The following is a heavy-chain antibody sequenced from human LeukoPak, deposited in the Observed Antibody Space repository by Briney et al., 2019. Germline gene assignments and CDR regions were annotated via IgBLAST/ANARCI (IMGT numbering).Heavy chain of an antibody. CDR2: ISGSGGST. CDR3: AKDRIFGVVIINPLDY. D-gene: IGHD3-3*01. CDR1: GFTFGSYA. Sequence: GGSLRLSCAASGFTFGSYAMSWVRQAPGKGLEWVSAISGSGGSTYYADSVKGRFTISRDNSKNTLYLQMNSLRAEDTAVYYCAKDRIFGVVIINPLDYWGQGTLVTVSS. V-gene: IGHV3-23*01. J-gene: IGHJ4*02.